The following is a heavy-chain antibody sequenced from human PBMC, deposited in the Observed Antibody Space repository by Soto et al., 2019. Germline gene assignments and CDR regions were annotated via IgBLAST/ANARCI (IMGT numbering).Heavy chain of an antibody. D-gene: IGHD2-2*01. CDR2: VYYNGRS. J-gene: IGHJ4*02. V-gene: IGHV4-61*01. CDR1: GGSIRGSTDY. CDR3: ARDRSSSWYDV. Sequence: SETLSLTRSVSGGSIRGSTDYWSWIRQPPGRGLEWIGYVYYNGRSNSNPALKNRVTISVDTSNNQFSLRLRSVTTADTAIYYCARDRSSSWYDVWGQGTPVTVSS.